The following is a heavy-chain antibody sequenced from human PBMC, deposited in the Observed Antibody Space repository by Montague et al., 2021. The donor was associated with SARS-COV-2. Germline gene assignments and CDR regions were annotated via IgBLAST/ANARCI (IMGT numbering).Heavy chain of an antibody. CDR3: ARHSYRTFDF. CDR2: TIYTGSAWYN. D-gene: IGHD3-10*01. J-gene: IGHJ4*02. Sequence: SAISGDSVSTYGVAWDWIRQSPSRGLEWLGMTIYTGSAWYNEYAESVKGRITINPGTPKNQFSLHLTSVTPEDTAVYYCARHSYRTFDFWGQGTLVTVST. CDR1: GDSVSTYGVA. V-gene: IGHV6-1*01.